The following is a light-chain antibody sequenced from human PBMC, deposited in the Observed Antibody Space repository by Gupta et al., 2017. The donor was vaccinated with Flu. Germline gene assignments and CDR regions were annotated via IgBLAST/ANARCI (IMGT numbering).Light chain of an antibody. J-gene: IGKJ4*01. CDR2: DAS. CDR1: QQISNY. Sequence: PSSLLSSAVGRGTTSCRARQQISNYFVWFQQQQAKAPKYLIYDASCRERGVPSKFCGSGSGTDVSLPISSLQPEDFAAYYCQQQNSSPITFGRGTPVETK. V-gene: IGKV1-16*02. CDR3: QQQNSSPIT.